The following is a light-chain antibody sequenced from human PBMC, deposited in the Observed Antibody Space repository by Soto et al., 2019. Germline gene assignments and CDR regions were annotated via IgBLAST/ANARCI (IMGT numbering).Light chain of an antibody. CDR3: QQYGSSLPIT. V-gene: IGKV3-20*01. CDR2: GAS. CDR1: RSVSSSY. J-gene: IGKJ5*01. Sequence: EIVLTQSPGTLSLSPVERATLSCRASRSVSSSYLAWYQQKPGQAPRLLIYGASSRATGIPDRFSGSGSGTDFTLTISRLEPEDFAVYYCQQYGSSLPITFGQGTRLEIK.